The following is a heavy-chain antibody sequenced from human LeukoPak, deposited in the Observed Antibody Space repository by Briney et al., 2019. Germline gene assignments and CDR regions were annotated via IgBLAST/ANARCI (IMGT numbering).Heavy chain of an antibody. Sequence: PSETLSLTCTVSGGSISSGGYYWSWIRQPPGKGLEWIGSIYYSGSTYYNPSLKSRVTISVDTSKNQFSLKLSSVTAADTAVYYCARASVYGSGSYIGMRFDPWGQGTLVTVSS. J-gene: IGHJ5*02. CDR1: GGSISSGGYY. V-gene: IGHV4-39*07. CDR2: IYYSGST. D-gene: IGHD3-10*01. CDR3: ARASVYGSGSYIGMRFDP.